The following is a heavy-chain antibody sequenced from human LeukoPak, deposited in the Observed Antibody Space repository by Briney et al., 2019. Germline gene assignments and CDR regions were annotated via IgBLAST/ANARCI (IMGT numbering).Heavy chain of an antibody. V-gene: IGHV4-39*07. Sequence: SETLSLTCTVSGGSISSSSYYWGWIRQPPGKGLEWIGSIYYSGSTYYNPSLKSRVTISVDTSKNQFSLKLSSVTAEDTAVYYCARGGSDGYNFYWFDPWGQGTLVTVSS. CDR1: GGSISSSSYY. J-gene: IGHJ5*02. D-gene: IGHD5-24*01. CDR3: ARGGSDGYNFYWFDP. CDR2: IYYSGST.